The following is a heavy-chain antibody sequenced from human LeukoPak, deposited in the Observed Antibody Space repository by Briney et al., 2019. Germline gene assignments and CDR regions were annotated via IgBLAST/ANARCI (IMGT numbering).Heavy chain of an antibody. J-gene: IGHJ4*02. CDR2: IYHSGGT. Sequence: SQTLSLTCAVTGDSISSGGYSWSWIRQPPGMALEWIGNIYHSGGTHHNPSLKSRDTMSVDRSKNQFSLKLTSVTAADTAVYYCARGGVGATTGTYDSWGQGIPVTVSS. V-gene: IGHV4-30-2*01. CDR3: ARGGVGATTGTYDS. CDR1: GDSISSGGYS. D-gene: IGHD1-26*01.